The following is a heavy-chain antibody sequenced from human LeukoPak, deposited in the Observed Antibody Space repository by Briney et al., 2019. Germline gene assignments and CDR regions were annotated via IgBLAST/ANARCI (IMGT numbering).Heavy chain of an antibody. J-gene: IGHJ4*02. CDR1: GGSFSGYY. CDR2: INHSGST. Sequence: SETLSLTCAVYGGSFSGYYWSWIHQPPGKGLEWIGEINHSGSTNYNPSLKSRVTISVDTSKNQFSLKLSSVTAADTAVYYCARGRRGYFDYWGQGTLVTVSS. CDR3: ARGRRGYFDY. V-gene: IGHV4-34*01.